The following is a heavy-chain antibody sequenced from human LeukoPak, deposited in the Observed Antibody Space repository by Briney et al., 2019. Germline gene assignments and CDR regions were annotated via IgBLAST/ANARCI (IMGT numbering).Heavy chain of an antibody. CDR2: IYYSGST. CDR1: GGSFSGYY. V-gene: IGHV4-30-4*08. J-gene: IGHJ3*02. CDR3: ARDRFPEGAFDT. Sequence: SETLSLTCAVYGGSFSGYYWSWIRQPPGKGLEWIGYIYYSGSTYYNPSLKSRVTISVDTSKNQFSLKLSSVTAADTAVYYCARDRFPEGAFDTWGQGTMVTVSS.